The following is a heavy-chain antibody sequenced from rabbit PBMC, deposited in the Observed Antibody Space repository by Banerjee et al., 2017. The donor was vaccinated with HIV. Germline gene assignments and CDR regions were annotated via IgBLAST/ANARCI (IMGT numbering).Heavy chain of an antibody. J-gene: IGHJ4*01. CDR1: GIDFSSSYY. CDR2: IYAGSSGT. CDR3: ARAGGFERYFNL. D-gene: IGHD1-1*01. V-gene: IGHV1S45*01. Sequence: QEQLEESGGGLVKPGGTLTLTCKASGIDFSSSYYIWWVRQAPGKGLEWIACIYAGSSGTNYASWAKGRFTISKTSSTTVTLQMTSLTAADTAIYFCARAGGFERYFNLWGQGTLVTVS.